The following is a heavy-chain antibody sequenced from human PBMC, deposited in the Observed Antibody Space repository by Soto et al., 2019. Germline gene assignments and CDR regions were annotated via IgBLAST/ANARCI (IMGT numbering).Heavy chain of an antibody. D-gene: IGHD5-12*01. CDR1: GDSISTYN. CDR3: ARVAADIASWLDP. CDR2: IYYSGGT. Sequence: QGQLQESGPGLVKPSETLSLTCTVSGDSISTYNWGWIRQPPGKGLEWIGCIYYSGGTNYNPSLKSRVTISVDTPKNQLSLKLTSVTAADTAVYYCARVAADIASWLDPWGQGTLVTVSS. J-gene: IGHJ5*02. V-gene: IGHV4-59*01.